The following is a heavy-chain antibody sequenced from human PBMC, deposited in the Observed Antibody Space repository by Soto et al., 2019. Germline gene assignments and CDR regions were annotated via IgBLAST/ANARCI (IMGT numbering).Heavy chain of an antibody. J-gene: IGHJ4*02. CDR1: GYTFTSYG. CDR2: ISAYNGNT. CDR3: ARGGNRGLAVAGTPAKLDY. Sequence: ASVKVSCKASGYTFTSYGISWVRQAPGQGLEWMGWISAYNGNTNYAQKLQGRVTMTTDTSTSTAYMELRSLRSDETAVYYCARGGNRGLAVAGTPAKLDYWGQGTLVTVSS. D-gene: IGHD6-19*01. V-gene: IGHV1-18*01.